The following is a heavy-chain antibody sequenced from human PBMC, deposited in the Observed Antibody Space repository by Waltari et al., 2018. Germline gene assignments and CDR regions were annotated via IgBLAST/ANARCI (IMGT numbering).Heavy chain of an antibody. Sequence: QVQLQESGPGLVKPSQTLSLTCTVSGGSISSGSSSWRWPRQPAGKGLEWIGRIYTSGSTNYNPSLKSRVTISVDTSKNQFSLKLSSVTAADTAVYYCAREGIAVAGVDYWGQGTLVTVSS. V-gene: IGHV4-61*02. CDR3: AREGIAVAGVDY. CDR2: IYTSGST. CDR1: GGSISSGSSS. J-gene: IGHJ4*02. D-gene: IGHD6-19*01.